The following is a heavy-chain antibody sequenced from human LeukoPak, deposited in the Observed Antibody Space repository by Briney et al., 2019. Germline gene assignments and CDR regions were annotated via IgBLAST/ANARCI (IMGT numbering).Heavy chain of an antibody. V-gene: IGHV1-18*01. D-gene: IGHD2-15*01. CDR1: GYTFTSYG. Sequence: ASVKVSCKASGYTFTSYGISWVRQAPGQGLEWMGWISAYNGNTNYAQKLQGRVTMTTDTSTSTAYMELRSLRSDDTAVYYCARAWGRSGLIVVVVAAIDRFDPWGQGTLVTVSS. CDR2: ISAYNGNT. J-gene: IGHJ5*02. CDR3: ARAWGRSGLIVVVVAAIDRFDP.